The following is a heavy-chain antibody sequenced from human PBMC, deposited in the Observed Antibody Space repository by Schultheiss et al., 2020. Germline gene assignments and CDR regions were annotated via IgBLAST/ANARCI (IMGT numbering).Heavy chain of an antibody. CDR1: GFSLSTSGVG. V-gene: IGHV2-5*02. J-gene: IGHJ4*02. D-gene: IGHD3-22*01. CDR3: ARIRHNYYDSSGYYQQFDY. CDR2: IYWDDDK. Sequence: SGPTLVKPTQTLTLTCTFSGFSLSTSGVGVGWIRQPPGKALEWLALIYWDDDKRYSPSLKSRLTISKDTSKNQVVLTMTNMDPVDTATYYCARIRHNYYDSSGYYQQFDYWGQGTLVTVSS.